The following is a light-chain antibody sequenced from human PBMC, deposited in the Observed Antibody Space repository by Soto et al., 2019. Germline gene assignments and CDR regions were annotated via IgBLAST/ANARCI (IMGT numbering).Light chain of an antibody. V-gene: IGKV3-20*01. Sequence: EIVLTQSPGTLSLSPGDRATLSCRASQSVNSNFLAWYQQKPGQAPRLLIYGASSRATGIPDTFSGSGSGTDFTLTISGLQPEDFATYYCQQANSFLFTFGGGTKVEIK. CDR2: GAS. J-gene: IGKJ4*01. CDR1: QSVNSNF. CDR3: QQANSFLFT.